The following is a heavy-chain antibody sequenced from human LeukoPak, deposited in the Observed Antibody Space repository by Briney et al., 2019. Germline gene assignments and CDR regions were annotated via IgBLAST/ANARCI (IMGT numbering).Heavy chain of an antibody. J-gene: IGHJ6*02. CDR2: IYYSGST. Sequence: SQTLSLTCTVSGGSISSGDYYWSWIRQPPGKGLEWIGYIYYSGSTYYNPSLKSRVTISVDTSKNQFSLKLSSVTAADTALYYCAREIPGGSGRYGTPIYYGMDVWGQGTTVTVSS. D-gene: IGHD6-19*01. V-gene: IGHV4-30-4*01. CDR3: AREIPGGSGRYGTPIYYGMDV. CDR1: GGSISSGDYY.